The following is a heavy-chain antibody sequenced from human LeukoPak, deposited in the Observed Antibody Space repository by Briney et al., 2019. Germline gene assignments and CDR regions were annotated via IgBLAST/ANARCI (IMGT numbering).Heavy chain of an antibody. CDR3: AAVKGTMIEVPRFFQH. Sequence: GASVKVSCKVSGKSLSGLSTTWVRQAPGKGLEWMGGFDLEDNKMVYAQKFQGRVTMTEDTSTDTASMVLRSLTPEATAVYYCAAVKGTMIEVPRFFQHWGQGTLVTVSS. D-gene: IGHD3-22*01. J-gene: IGHJ1*01. CDR2: FDLEDNKM. CDR1: GKSLSGLS. V-gene: IGHV1-24*01.